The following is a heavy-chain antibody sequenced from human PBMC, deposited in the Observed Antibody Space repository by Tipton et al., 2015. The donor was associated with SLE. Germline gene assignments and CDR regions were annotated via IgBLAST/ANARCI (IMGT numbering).Heavy chain of an antibody. D-gene: IGHD6-13*01. CDR3: ARAEFSSNWYMYWHFDL. Sequence: TLSLTCGVYGGSFSDFSWSWIRQPPGKGLEWIGIIYNSGSTYSSPSLKSRVTISVDTSKNQFSLKMSSVTATDTAVYYCARAEFSSNWYMYWHFDLWGRGTLVTVSS. V-gene: IGHV4-34*01. CDR1: GGSFSDFS. J-gene: IGHJ2*01. CDR2: IYNSGST.